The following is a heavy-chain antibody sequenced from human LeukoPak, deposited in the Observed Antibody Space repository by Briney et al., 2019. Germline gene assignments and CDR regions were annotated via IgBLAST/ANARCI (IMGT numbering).Heavy chain of an antibody. CDR3: VSFYETY. J-gene: IGHJ4*02. Sequence: GGSLRLSCAASGNYWMHWVRQAPGKGLVWVSHINSDGSWTTYVDSVKGRFTISKDNAKNMVYLQMNNLRAEDAAVYYCVSFYETYWGRGTLVTVSS. D-gene: IGHD2-2*01. CDR1: GNYW. CDR2: INSDGSWT. V-gene: IGHV3-74*01.